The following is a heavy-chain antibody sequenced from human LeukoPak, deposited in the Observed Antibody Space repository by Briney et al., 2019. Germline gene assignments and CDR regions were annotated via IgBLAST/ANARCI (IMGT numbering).Heavy chain of an antibody. J-gene: IGHJ6*03. D-gene: IGHD2-2*01. CDR1: GGSISSYY. V-gene: IGHV4-4*08. Sequence: SETLSLTCTVTGGSISSYYWSWIRQPPGKGLEWIGRIYTSGSTNYNPSLKSRVTISVDTSKNQFSLKLSSVTAADTAVYYCASGVRCSSTSCFNGQYYYYMDVWGKGTTVTVSS. CDR3: ASGVRCSSTSCFNGQYYYYMDV. CDR2: IYTSGST.